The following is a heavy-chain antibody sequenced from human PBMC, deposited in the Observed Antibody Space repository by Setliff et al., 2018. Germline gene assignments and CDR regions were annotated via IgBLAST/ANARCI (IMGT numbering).Heavy chain of an antibody. D-gene: IGHD3-10*01. CDR1: GYSISSGYY. V-gene: IGHV4-38-2*01. CDR2: IYHSGST. CDR3: ARHVYGSGSYYNWFDP. J-gene: IGHJ5*02. Sequence: SETLSLTCAVSGYSISSGYYWGWIRQPPGKGLELIGSIYHSGSTYYNPSLKSRVTISVDTSKNQFSLKLSSVTAADTAVYYCARHVYGSGSYYNWFDPWGQGTLVTVSS.